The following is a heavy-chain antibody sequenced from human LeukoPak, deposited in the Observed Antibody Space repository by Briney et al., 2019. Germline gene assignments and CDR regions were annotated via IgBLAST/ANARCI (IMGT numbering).Heavy chain of an antibody. J-gene: IGHJ4*02. CDR3: ARGHRAGTGRLGY. CDR1: GGSISSGDYY. CDR2: INHSGST. V-gene: IGHV4-39*07. Sequence: SETLSLTCTVSGGSISSGDYYWSWIRQPPGKGLEWIGEINHSGSTNYNPSLKSRVTISVDTSKNQFSLKLSSVTAADTAVYYCARGHRAGTGRLGYWGQGTLVTVSS. D-gene: IGHD6-13*01.